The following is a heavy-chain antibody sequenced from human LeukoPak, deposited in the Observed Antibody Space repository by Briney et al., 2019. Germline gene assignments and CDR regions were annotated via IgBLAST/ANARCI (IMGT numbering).Heavy chain of an antibody. CDR2: ISSSSSYI. D-gene: IGHD3-22*01. CDR1: GFTFSSYS. Sequence: GGSLRLSCAASGFTFSSYSMNWVRQAPGKGLEWVSSISSSSSYIYYADSVKGRFTISRDNAKNSLYLQMNSLRAEDTAIYYCAAQSPYYYDTSGPLGGDAFDIWGQGTMVTVSS. CDR3: AAQSPYYYDTSGPLGGDAFDI. V-gene: IGHV3-21*01. J-gene: IGHJ3*02.